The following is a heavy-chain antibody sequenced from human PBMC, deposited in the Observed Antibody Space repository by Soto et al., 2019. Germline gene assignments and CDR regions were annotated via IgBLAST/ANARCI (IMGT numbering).Heavy chain of an antibody. J-gene: IGHJ4*02. V-gene: IGHV4-4*02. Sequence: QVQLQESGPGLVKPSGTLSLTCAVSSGSISSSNWWSWVRQPPGKGLEWIGEISHGGSTNYNPSLKSRVTISVDKSQNQFSLKLSSVTAADTAVYYSASLIAVANYWGQGTLVTDSS. CDR3: ASLIAVANY. CDR2: ISHGGST. CDR1: SGSISSSNW. D-gene: IGHD6-19*01.